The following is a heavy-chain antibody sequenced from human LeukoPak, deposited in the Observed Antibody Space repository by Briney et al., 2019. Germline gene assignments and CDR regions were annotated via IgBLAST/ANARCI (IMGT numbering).Heavy chain of an antibody. D-gene: IGHD4-17*01. CDR1: GFTFSSYS. J-gene: IGHJ4*02. CDR3: ARGRHGDSDGAYYFDY. Sequence: PGGSLTLSCAASGFTFSSYSMNWVRQAPGKGLDWVSSISSASTYIIYADSVKGRFTISRDNSKNTLYLQMNSLRAEDTAVYYCARGRHGDSDGAYYFDYWGQGTLVTVSS. CDR2: ISSASTYI. V-gene: IGHV3-21*01.